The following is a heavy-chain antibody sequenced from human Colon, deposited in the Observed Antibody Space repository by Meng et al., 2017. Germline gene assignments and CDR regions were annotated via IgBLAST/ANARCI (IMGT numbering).Heavy chain of an antibody. D-gene: IGHD4-17*01. CDR2: INTYTGNP. V-gene: IGHV7-4-1*02. J-gene: IGHJ4*02. Sequence: VQCVQSGSELKKPEASVHVSCKASGYDFTNYGMNWVRQAPGQGLEWIGWINTYTGNPAYAQGFTGRFVFSLDTSVSTAYLQISSLKAEDTAVYYCATAVTTVPFDYWGQGTLVTVSS. CDR1: GYDFTNYG. CDR3: ATAVTTVPFDY.